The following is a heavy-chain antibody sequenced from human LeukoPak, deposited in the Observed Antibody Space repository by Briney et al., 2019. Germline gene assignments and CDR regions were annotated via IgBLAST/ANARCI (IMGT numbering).Heavy chain of an antibody. D-gene: IGHD3-3*01. J-gene: IGHJ4*02. CDR1: GYTFTGYY. V-gene: IGHV1-2*02. Sequence: ASVKASCKASGYTFTGYYMHWVRQAPGQGLEWMGWINPNSGGTNYAQKFQGRVTMTRDTSISIAYMELSRLRSDDTAVYYCARDQTYYDFWSGYSSYYFDYWGQGTLVTVSS. CDR3: ARDQTYYDFWSGYSSYYFDY. CDR2: INPNSGGT.